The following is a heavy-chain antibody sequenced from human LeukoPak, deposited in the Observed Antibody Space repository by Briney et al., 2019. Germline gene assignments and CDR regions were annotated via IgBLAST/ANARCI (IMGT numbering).Heavy chain of an antibody. V-gene: IGHV1-8*01. CDR2: MNPNSGNT. Sequence: ASVKLSCKASGYTFTSYDINWVRQATGQGLEWMGWMNPNSGNTGYAQTFQGRVTITSNTSISTAYMELNSLRSEDTAVYYCARWGVITFFDYWGQGTLVTVSS. CDR1: GYTFTSYD. D-gene: IGHD3-10*01. J-gene: IGHJ4*02. CDR3: ARWGVITFFDY.